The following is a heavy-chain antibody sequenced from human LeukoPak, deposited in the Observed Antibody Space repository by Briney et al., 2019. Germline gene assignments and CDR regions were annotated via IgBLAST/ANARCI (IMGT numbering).Heavy chain of an antibody. Sequence: VASVKVSCKASGYTFTAYYIHWVRRAPGQGLEWMGWINPNSGGTNYAQKFQGRVTMTRDTSISTAYMELSRLRSDDTAVYFCARRCDTSSYYTYYFDYWGQGTLVTVSS. CDR2: INPNSGGT. CDR1: GYTFTAYY. CDR3: ARRCDTSSYYTYYFDY. J-gene: IGHJ4*02. V-gene: IGHV1-2*02. D-gene: IGHD3-22*01.